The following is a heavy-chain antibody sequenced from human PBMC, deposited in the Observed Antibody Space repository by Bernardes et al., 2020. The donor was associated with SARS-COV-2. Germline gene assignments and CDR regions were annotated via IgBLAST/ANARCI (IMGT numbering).Heavy chain of an antibody. Sequence: GSLRLSCAASGFTVSTKYMNWIRQAPGKGLEWVSIIYSSGTTYYADSVKGRFTISRDNSKNILYLQMNSLRAEDTAVYYCAGEGLETGLDYWGQGTVVTVSS. CDR3: AGEGLETGLDY. V-gene: IGHV3-53*01. CDR2: IYSSGTT. D-gene: IGHD1-1*01. CDR1: GFTVSTKY. J-gene: IGHJ4*02.